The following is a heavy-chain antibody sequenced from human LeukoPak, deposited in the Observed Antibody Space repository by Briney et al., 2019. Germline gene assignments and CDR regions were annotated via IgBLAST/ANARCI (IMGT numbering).Heavy chain of an antibody. CDR2: ISSNGDDT. CDR1: GSTFSNYA. CDR3: VKAVVTAAGKYYYDN. V-gene: IGHV3-64D*06. J-gene: IGHJ4*02. D-gene: IGHD4-23*01. Sequence: PGGSLRLSCSASGSTFSNYAMHWVRQAPGKGLEYVSAISSNGDDTFYADSVKGRFTISRDNSKNTLYLQMNDLRPEDTAVYYCVKAVVTAAGKYYYDNWGQGTLVTVSS.